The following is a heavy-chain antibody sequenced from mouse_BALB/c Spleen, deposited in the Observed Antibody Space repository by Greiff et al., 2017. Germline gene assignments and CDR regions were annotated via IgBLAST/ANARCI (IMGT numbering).Heavy chain of an antibody. CDR3: ARRGGSWFAY. D-gene: IGHD1-1*02. J-gene: IGHJ3*01. CDR1: GFDFSRYW. V-gene: IGHV4-1*02. Sequence: EVKLVESGGGLVQPGGSLKLSCAASGFDFSRYWMSWVRQAPGKGLEWIGEINPDSSTIDYTPSLKDKFIISRDNAKNTLYLQMSKVRSEDTALYYCARRGGSWFAYWGQGTLVTVSA. CDR2: INPDSSTI.